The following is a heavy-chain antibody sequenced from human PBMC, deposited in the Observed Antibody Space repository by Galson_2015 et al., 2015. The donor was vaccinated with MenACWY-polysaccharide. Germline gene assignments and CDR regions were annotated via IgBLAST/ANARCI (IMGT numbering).Heavy chain of an antibody. CDR2: ITGSSDTI. CDR1: GFAFTSYR. J-gene: IGHJ6*02. V-gene: IGHV3-48*01. CDR3: ARERATVIADSNGTDV. Sequence: SLRLSCAASGFAFTSYRMNWVRQAPGKGLEWLSYITGSSDTIYYADSVQGRFTISRDNAQNSLVLQLRSLTVEDTAVQDCARERATVIADSNGTDVCAQGIAVTV. D-gene: IGHD2-21*01.